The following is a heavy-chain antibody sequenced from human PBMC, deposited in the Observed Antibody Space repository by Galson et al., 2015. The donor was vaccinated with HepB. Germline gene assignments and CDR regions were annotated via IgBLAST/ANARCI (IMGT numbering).Heavy chain of an antibody. D-gene: IGHD3-22*01. CDR3: AKDRVRPREWLLLRAVASGDY. Sequence: SLRLSCAASGFTFSSYAMSWVRQAPGKGLEWVSAISGSGGSTYYADSVKGRFTISRDNSKNTLYLQMNSLRAEDTAVYYCAKDRVRPREWLLLRAVASGDYWGQGTLVTVSS. CDR2: ISGSGGST. CDR1: GFTFSSYA. J-gene: IGHJ4*02. V-gene: IGHV3-23*01.